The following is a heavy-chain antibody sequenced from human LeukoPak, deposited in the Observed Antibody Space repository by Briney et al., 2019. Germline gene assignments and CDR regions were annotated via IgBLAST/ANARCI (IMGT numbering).Heavy chain of an antibody. CDR1: GYTFTGYY. Sequence: GASVKVSCKASGYTFTGYYMHWVRQAPGQGLEWMGWINPNSGGTNYAQKLQGRVTMTTDTSTSTAYMELRSLRSDDTAVYYCARGSIVVVVAANPYYYYYMDVWGKGTTVTVSS. CDR2: INPNSGGT. D-gene: IGHD2-15*01. CDR3: ARGSIVVVVAANPYYYYYMDV. V-gene: IGHV1-2*02. J-gene: IGHJ6*03.